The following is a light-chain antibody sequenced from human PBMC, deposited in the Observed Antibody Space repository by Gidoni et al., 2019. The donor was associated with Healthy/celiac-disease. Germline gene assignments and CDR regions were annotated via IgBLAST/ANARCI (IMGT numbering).Light chain of an antibody. CDR2: AAS. J-gene: IGKJ3*01. CDR3: QQLSSSPLT. CDR1: QGISSY. V-gene: IGKV1-9*01. Sequence: DIQLTQSPSFLSASVGDRVTITCRASQGISSYFAWYQQKPGKAPKLLIYAASTLQGGVPSRFSGSGSGTEFTLTISSLQPEDFATYSCQQLSSSPLTFXPXTKVDIK.